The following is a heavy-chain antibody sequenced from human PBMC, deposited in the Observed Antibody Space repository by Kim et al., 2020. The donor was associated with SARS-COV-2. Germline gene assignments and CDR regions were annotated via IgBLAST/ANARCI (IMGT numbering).Heavy chain of an antibody. J-gene: IGHJ4*02. CDR2: IVVGSGNT. CDR3: AADIDGNRPIQFDY. V-gene: IGHV1-58*01. Sequence: SVKVSCKASGFTFTSSAVQWVRQARGQRLEWIGWIVVGSGNTNYAQKFQERVTITRDMSTSTAYMELSSLRSEDTAVYYCAADIDGNRPIQFDYWGQGTLVTVSS. D-gene: IGHD2-15*01. CDR1: GFTFTSSA.